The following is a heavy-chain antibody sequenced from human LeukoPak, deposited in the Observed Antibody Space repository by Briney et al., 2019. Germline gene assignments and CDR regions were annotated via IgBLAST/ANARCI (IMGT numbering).Heavy chain of an antibody. J-gene: IGHJ4*02. CDR3: ARQMQNAYYYGSGSYERYFDY. CDR1: GFTFSSYW. V-gene: IGHV3-7*01. D-gene: IGHD3-10*01. Sequence: PGGSLRLSCAASGFTFSSYWMSWFRQAPGKGLEWVANIKQDGSEKYYVDSVKGRFTISRDNAKNSLYLQMNSLRAEDTAVYYCARQMQNAYYYGSGSYERYFDYWGQGTLVTVSS. CDR2: IKQDGSEK.